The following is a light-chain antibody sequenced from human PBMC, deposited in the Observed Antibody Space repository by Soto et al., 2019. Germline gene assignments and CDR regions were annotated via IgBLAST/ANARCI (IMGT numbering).Light chain of an antibody. Sequence: SPGTLSLSPGERATLSCRASQSVSSSYLAWYQQKLGQAPRLLIYGASSRATGIPDRFSGSGSGTDFTLTISRLEPEDFAVYYCQQYGSSPLITFGQGPRLEIK. CDR2: GAS. CDR3: QQYGSSPLIT. CDR1: QSVSSSY. J-gene: IGKJ5*01. V-gene: IGKV3-20*01.